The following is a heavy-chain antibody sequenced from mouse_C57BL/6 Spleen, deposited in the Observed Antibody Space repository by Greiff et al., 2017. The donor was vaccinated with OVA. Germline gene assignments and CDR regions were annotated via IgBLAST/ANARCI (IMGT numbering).Heavy chain of an antibody. D-gene: IGHD2-1*01. Sequence: VQLQQSGPELVKPGASVKISCKASGYSFTGYYMNWVKQSPEKSLEWIGEINPSTGGTTYNQKFKAKATLTVDKSSSTAYMQLKSLTSEDSAVYYCARLDYGNYEGFAYWGQGTLVTVSA. V-gene: IGHV1-42*01. CDR2: INPSTGGT. J-gene: IGHJ3*01. CDR1: GYSFTGYY. CDR3: ARLDYGNYEGFAY.